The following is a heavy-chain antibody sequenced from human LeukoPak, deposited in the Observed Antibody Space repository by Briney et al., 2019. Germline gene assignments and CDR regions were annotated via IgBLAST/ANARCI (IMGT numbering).Heavy chain of an antibody. CDR2: IYTSGST. V-gene: IGHV4-4*09. J-gene: IGHJ5*02. CDR1: GGSINSYY. Sequence: SETLSLTCTVSGGSINSYYWSWIRQPPGKGLERIGYIYTSGSTNYNPSLKSRVTISVDTSKNQFSLKLSSVTAADTAVYYCARLRNYCSSTSCYDSRVSWFDPWGQGTLVTVSS. D-gene: IGHD2-2*01. CDR3: ARLRNYCSSTSCYDSRVSWFDP.